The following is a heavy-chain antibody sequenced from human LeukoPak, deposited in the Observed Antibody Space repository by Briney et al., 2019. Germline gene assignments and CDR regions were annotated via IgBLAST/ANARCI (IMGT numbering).Heavy chain of an antibody. Sequence: SETLSLTCTVSGGSISSGPYYWIWIRQHPGKGLEWIGYITYSGNTYYYPALNSRVTVSLDTSRTQFSLKLSSVTAADTAVYYCARIAYDTLDSYYYGMDVWGQGTTVTVSS. CDR2: ITYSGNT. J-gene: IGHJ6*02. CDR3: ARIAYDTLDSYYYGMDV. CDR1: GGSISSGPYY. V-gene: IGHV4-31*03. D-gene: IGHD3-9*01.